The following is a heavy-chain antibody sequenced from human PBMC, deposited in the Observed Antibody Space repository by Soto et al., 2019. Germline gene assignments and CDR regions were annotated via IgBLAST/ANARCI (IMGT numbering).Heavy chain of an antibody. Sequence: PSETLSLTCSVSGVSISGSSYYWGWIRQPPGKGLEWIGSIYYSGQTYYNPSLKSRVTISVDRSKNQFSLNLTSVTATDTAFYYCARNGSSWGQGTLVTVSS. CDR1: GVSISGSSYY. CDR3: ARNGSS. CDR2: IYYSGQT. V-gene: IGHV4-39*01. J-gene: IGHJ5*02.